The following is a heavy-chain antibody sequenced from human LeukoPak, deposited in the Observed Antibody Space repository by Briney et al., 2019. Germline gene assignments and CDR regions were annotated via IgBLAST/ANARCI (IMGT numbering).Heavy chain of an antibody. CDR3: ARNGHSSYYYYMDV. CDR2: MNPNSGNT. D-gene: IGHD6-13*01. V-gene: IGHV1-8*01. CDR1: GYAFTSYD. Sequence: GASVKVSCKASGYAFTSYDINWVRQATGQGLEWMGWMNPNSGNTGYAQKFQGRVTMTRDTSTSTVYMELSSLRSEDTAVYYCARNGHSSYYYYMDVWGKGTTVTVSS. J-gene: IGHJ6*03.